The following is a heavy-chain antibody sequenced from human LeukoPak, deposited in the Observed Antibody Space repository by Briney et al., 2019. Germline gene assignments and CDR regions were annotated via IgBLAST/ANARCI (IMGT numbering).Heavy chain of an antibody. CDR1: GFTFSSYA. D-gene: IGHD3-9*01. J-gene: IGHJ4*02. Sequence: GGSLRLSCAAFGFTFSSYAMSWVRQAPGKGLEWVSAISGSGGSTYYADSVKGRFTISRDNSKNTLYLQMNSLRAEDTAVYYCAKDYDILTGYSLDYWGQGTLVTVSS. CDR3: AKDYDILTGYSLDY. V-gene: IGHV3-23*01. CDR2: ISGSGGST.